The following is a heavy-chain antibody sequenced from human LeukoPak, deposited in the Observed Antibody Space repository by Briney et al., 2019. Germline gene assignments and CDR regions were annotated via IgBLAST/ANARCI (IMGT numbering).Heavy chain of an antibody. CDR2: INADGSST. J-gene: IGHJ6*03. CDR1: GFTFSSYW. Sequence: GGSLRLSCAASGFTFSSYWMHWVRQAPGKGLVWVSRINADGSSTSYADSVKGRFTISRDNAKNTLYLQMNSLRAEDTAVYYCASEKRDIVVVPAALANYYYYYMDVWGKGTTVTVSS. CDR3: ASEKRDIVVVPAALANYYYYYMDV. V-gene: IGHV3-74*01. D-gene: IGHD2-2*01.